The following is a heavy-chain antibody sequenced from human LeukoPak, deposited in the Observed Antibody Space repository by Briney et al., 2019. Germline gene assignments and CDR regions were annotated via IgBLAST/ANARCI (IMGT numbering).Heavy chain of an antibody. CDR3: ARKVEFLDALDI. Sequence: ASVKVSCKASGYTFSAYYMHWVRQAPGQGLEWMGWVNPNSGGTNYAQKFEGRVTMTRDTSISTVYMELSRLRSDDTAVYYCARKVEFLDALDIWGQGTMVTVSS. CDR1: GYTFSAYY. V-gene: IGHV1-2*02. CDR2: VNPNSGGT. D-gene: IGHD1-1*01. J-gene: IGHJ3*02.